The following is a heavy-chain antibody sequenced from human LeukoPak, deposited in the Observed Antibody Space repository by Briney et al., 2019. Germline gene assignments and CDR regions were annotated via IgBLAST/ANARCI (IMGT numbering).Heavy chain of an antibody. J-gene: IGHJ6*02. Sequence: SETLSLPCTVSGGSISSYYWRWIRQPAGKGLEGIGRIYTSGSTNYNPSLKSRVTMSVDTSKNQFSLKLSSVTAADTAVYYCARDRYYDSSGYYFSPLDVWGQGTTVTVSS. V-gene: IGHV4-4*07. CDR2: IYTSGST. CDR3: ARDRYYDSSGYYFSPLDV. D-gene: IGHD3-22*01. CDR1: GGSISSYY.